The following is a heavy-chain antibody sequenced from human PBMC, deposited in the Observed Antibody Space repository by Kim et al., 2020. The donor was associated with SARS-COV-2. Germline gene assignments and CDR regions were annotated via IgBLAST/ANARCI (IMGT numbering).Heavy chain of an antibody. V-gene: IGHV1-3*01. Sequence: TKYSQRVQGRVTRTRDTSASTVYMEMSSLTSEDTAIYYCARGWSATGIDPWGQGTLVTVSS. CDR2: T. J-gene: IGHJ5*02. D-gene: IGHD2-15*01. CDR3: ARGWSATGIDP.